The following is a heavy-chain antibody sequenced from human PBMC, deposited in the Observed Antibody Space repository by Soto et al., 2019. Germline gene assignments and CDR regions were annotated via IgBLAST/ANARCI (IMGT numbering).Heavy chain of an antibody. D-gene: IGHD2-2*01. CDR2: ISGSGGST. Sequence: GGSLRLSCAASGFTFSSYAMSWVRQAPGKGLEWVSAISGSGGSTYYADSVKGRFTISRDNSKNTLYLQMNSLRAEDTAVYYCAKGTRVVVVPAAMSGFDYWGQGTLVTVSS. CDR3: AKGTRVVVVPAAMSGFDY. CDR1: GFTFSSYA. V-gene: IGHV3-23*01. J-gene: IGHJ4*02.